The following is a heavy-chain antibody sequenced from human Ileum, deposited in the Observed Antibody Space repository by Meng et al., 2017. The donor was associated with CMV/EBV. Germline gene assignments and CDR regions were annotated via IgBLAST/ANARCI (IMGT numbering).Heavy chain of an antibody. CDR2: IYPGDSDI. V-gene: IGHV5-51*01. J-gene: IGHJ4*02. D-gene: IGHD5-18*01. Sequence: ETLSLTCKGSGYRFTSHWIGWVRQLPGKGLEWMGIIYPGDSDIRSSPSFQGQVTMSVDKSISTAYLQWSTLKASDSAMYYRARAGLYGYAYGDWDHWGQGTLVTVSS. CDR3: ARAGLYGYAYGDWDH. CDR1: GYRFTSHW.